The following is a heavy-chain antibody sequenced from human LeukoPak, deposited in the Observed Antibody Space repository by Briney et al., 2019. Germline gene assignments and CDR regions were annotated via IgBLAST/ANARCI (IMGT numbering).Heavy chain of an antibody. V-gene: IGHV1-2*02. CDR3: ARGPRIVVVPAAQLGY. CDR1: GYTFTGYY. J-gene: IGHJ4*02. CDR2: INPNSGGT. D-gene: IGHD2-2*01. Sequence: APVKVSCKASGYTFTGYYMHWVRQAPGQGLEWMGWINPNSGGTNYAQKFQGRVTMTRDTSISTAYMELSRLRSDDTAVYYCARGPRIVVVPAAQLGYWGQGTLVTVSS.